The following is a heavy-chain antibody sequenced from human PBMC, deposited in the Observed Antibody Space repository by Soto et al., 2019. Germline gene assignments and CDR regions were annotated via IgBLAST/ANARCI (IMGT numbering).Heavy chain of an antibody. V-gene: IGHV3-23*01. Sequence: GGSLRLSCAASGFTVSSYAMSWVRQAPGKGLEWVSGISGSGLSTNYADSVKGRFTISRDNSKNTLYLQMNSLRAEDTAVYYCAKMTTRRFDYWGQGTLVTVSS. CDR3: AKMTTRRFDY. CDR1: GFTVSSYA. J-gene: IGHJ4*02. D-gene: IGHD4-17*01. CDR2: ISGSGLST.